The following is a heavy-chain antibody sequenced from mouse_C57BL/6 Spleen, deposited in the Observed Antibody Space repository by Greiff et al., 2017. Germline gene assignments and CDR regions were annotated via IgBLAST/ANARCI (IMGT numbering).Heavy chain of an antibody. CDR1: GYTFTSYW. CDR3: ALYAMGY. J-gene: IGHJ4*01. CDR2: IDPSDSYT. Sequence: QVQLQQPGAELVMPGASVKLSCKASGYTFTSYWMHWVKQRPGQGLEWIGEIDPSDSYTNYNQKFKGKSTLTVDKSSSTAYMQLSSLTSEDSAVYYCALYAMGYWGQGTSVTVSS. V-gene: IGHV1-69*01.